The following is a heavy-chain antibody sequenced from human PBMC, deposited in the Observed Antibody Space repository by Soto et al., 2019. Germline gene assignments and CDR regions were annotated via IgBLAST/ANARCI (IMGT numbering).Heavy chain of an antibody. J-gene: IGHJ6*02. CDR1: GYTFTSYG. V-gene: IGHV1-18*01. CDR2: MSPFNGDT. CDR3: ARDAEVQVPHYYYYGMDV. Sequence: QVPLVQSGAEVKKPGASVKVSCQASGYTFTSYGISWVRQAPGQGLEWMGWMSPFNGDTDYAQRLQGRVTMTTDTSTSTAYMELRSLRSDDTAVYYCARDAEVQVPHYYYYGMDVWGQGTTVTVSS. D-gene: IGHD3-10*01.